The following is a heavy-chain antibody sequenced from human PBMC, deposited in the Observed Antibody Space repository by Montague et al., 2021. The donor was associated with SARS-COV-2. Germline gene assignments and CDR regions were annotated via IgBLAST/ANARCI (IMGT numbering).Heavy chain of an antibody. CDR1: GGSFSGCY. CDR3: TRESYQVRWSDYYYGRDV. Sequence: SETLSLTCAAYGGSFSGCYWSWIRQRPRQGQGWIGEINHSGSANSNPTLKSRVTISVDTSKTQFSLKLSSVTAADTAVYYCTRESYQVRWSDYYYGRDVWGQGTTVTVSS. V-gene: IGHV4-34*01. J-gene: IGHJ6*02. CDR2: INHSGSA. D-gene: IGHD2-2*01.